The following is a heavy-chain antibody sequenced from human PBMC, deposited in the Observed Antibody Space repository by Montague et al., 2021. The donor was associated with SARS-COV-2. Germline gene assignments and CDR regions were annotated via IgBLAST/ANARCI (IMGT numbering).Heavy chain of an antibody. CDR1: GGSISDSNFH. J-gene: IGHJ4*02. V-gene: IGHV4-39*07. CDR3: ARLRGGTPGEH. D-gene: IGHD3-10*01. CDR2: LYYSGAT. Sequence: SETLSLTCTVSGGSISDSNFHWGWIRQPPGKGLKWIGTLYYSGATYYNPYLKSRVTTSMDTSKNQFSLKLTSAIAADTAVYYWARLRGGTPGEHWGQGALVTVSS.